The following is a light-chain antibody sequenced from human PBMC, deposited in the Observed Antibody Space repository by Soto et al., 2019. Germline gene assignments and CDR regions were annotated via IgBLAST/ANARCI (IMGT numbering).Light chain of an antibody. CDR3: NSFRVNRLYV. CDR1: SSDVGGYNA. J-gene: IGLJ1*01. V-gene: IGLV2-14*01. Sequence: QSALAQPASVSGSPGQTISISCTGTSSDVGGYNAVSWYQHHPGKAPKLIIYEVTHRPAGVSGRFPASKSGNTASLTITGLQAEDEADYYCNSFRVNRLYVFGTGTKLTVL. CDR2: EVT.